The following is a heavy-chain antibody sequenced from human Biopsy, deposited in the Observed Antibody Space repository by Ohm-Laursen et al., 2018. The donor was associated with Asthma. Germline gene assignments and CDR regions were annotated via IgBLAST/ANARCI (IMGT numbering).Heavy chain of an antibody. D-gene: IGHD5-12*01. Sequence: SSVKVSCKASGDTFRTYAFSWVRQAPGQGLEWMGGFVPLLDTGDYAQKFQGRVTITADGSTRTCYMELRSLTSEDTAVYFCARVYSGYDRIQYYYNEMDVWGQGTTVTVS. CDR2: FVPLLDTG. CDR1: GDTFRTYA. J-gene: IGHJ6*02. V-gene: IGHV1-69*01. CDR3: ARVYSGYDRIQYYYNEMDV.